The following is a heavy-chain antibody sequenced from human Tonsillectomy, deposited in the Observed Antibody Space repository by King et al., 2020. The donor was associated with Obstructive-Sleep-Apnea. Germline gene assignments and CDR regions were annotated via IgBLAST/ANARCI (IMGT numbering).Heavy chain of an antibody. CDR2: ISYDGSNT. J-gene: IGHJ6*02. CDR3: AKDLRIQLGFGMDV. D-gene: IGHD5-18*01. Sequence: QVQLVESGGGVVQPGRSLRLSCAASRFTFSNFGMHWVRQAPGKGLEWVAVISYDGSNTYYADSVKGRFTISRDNSKNTLYLQMNSLRAEDTAVYYCAKDLRIQLGFGMDVWGQGTTVTVSS. CDR1: RFTFSNFG. V-gene: IGHV3-30*18.